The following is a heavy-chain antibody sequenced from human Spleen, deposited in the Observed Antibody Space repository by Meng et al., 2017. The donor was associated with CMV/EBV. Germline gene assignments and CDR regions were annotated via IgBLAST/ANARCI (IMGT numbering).Heavy chain of an antibody. Sequence: SVKVSCKASGGTFSSYAISWVRQAPGQGLEWMGGIIPILAIANYAQKFQGRVTITADKSTSTAYMELSSLRSEDTAVYYCARGEVGHCTNGVCWLMDVWGQGTTVTVSS. CDR1: GGTFSSYA. D-gene: IGHD2-8*01. V-gene: IGHV1-69*10. J-gene: IGHJ6*02. CDR2: IIPILAIA. CDR3: ARGEVGHCTNGVCWLMDV.